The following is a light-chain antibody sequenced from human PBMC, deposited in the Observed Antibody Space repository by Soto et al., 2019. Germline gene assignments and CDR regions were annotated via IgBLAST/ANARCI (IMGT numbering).Light chain of an antibody. Sequence: EIVLTQSPGTLSLSPGERATLSCRASQSVSNNYLAWYQQKPGQAPRLLIYGASNRATGIPDRFSGSGTGTDFTLTISRLEPEDFAVYYCQQYGTLITFGQGTRLEIK. CDR2: GAS. J-gene: IGKJ5*01. V-gene: IGKV3-20*01. CDR3: QQYGTLIT. CDR1: QSVSNNY.